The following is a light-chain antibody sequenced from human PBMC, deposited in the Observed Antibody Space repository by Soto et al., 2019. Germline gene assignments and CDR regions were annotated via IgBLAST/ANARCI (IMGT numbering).Light chain of an antibody. CDR1: KLGDKY. Sequence: SYELTQPPSVSVSPGQTASITCSGDKLGDKYACWYQQKPGQSPVVVIYQDSKRPSGIPERFSGSNSGNTATLTISGTQAMDEADYYCQAWDSSTYVVFGGGTKVTVL. CDR3: QAWDSSTYVV. J-gene: IGLJ2*01. V-gene: IGLV3-1*01. CDR2: QDS.